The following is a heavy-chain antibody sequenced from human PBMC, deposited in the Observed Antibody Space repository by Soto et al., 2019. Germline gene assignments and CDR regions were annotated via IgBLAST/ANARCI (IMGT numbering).Heavy chain of an antibody. V-gene: IGHV1-18*01. CDR1: GYTFTSYG. J-gene: IGHJ4*02. Sequence: GASVKVSCKASGYTFTSYGISWVRQAPGQGLEWMGWISAYNGNTNYAQKLQGRVTMTTDTSTSTAYMELRSLRSDDTAVYYCARERDYDILTGYYNFDHWGQGTLVTVSS. CDR3: ARERDYDILTGYYNFDH. D-gene: IGHD3-9*01. CDR2: ISAYNGNT.